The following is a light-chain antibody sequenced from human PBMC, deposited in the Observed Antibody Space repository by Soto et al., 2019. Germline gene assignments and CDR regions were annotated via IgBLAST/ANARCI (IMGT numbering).Light chain of an antibody. V-gene: IGKV3-20*01. Sequence: EIVLTQSPGTLSLSPGERATVSCRASQSVSNYLAWYQRKPGQAPRLLIYGASSRATGIPDRFSGSGSGTDFTLSISRLEPEDFAVYYCHQYGGSPQTFGQGTTVEIK. CDR2: GAS. CDR1: QSVSNY. J-gene: IGKJ1*01. CDR3: HQYGGSPQT.